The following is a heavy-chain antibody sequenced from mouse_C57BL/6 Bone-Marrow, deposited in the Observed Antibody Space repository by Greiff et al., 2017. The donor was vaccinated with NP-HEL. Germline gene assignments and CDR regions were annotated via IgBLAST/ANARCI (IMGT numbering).Heavy chain of an antibody. J-gene: IGHJ3*01. Sequence: VQLQESGAELVKPGASVKISCKASGYAFSSYWMNWVKQRPGKGLEWIGQIYPGDGDTTSNGTFTGKATLTADKSSRAAYMQLSSLTSEDSAVYFCARSANYYGSSSWFAYWGQGTLVTVSA. CDR2: IYPGDGDT. CDR1: GYAFSSYW. D-gene: IGHD1-1*01. CDR3: ARSANYYGSSSWFAY. V-gene: IGHV1-80*01.